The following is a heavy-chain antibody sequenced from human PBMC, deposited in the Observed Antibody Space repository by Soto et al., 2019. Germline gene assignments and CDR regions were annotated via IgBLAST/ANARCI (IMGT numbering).Heavy chain of an antibody. Sequence: QLQLQESGSGLVKPSQTLSLTCAVSGGSISSGGNSWSWIRQPPGKGLEWIGYIYHSGSTYYNPSLKGRVTISVDRSKKQFSLKLSSVTAADTAVYYCARAGDSSGPVALGYWGQGTLVTVSS. V-gene: IGHV4-30-2*01. J-gene: IGHJ4*02. CDR2: IYHSGST. D-gene: IGHD6-19*01. CDR1: GGSISSGGNS. CDR3: ARAGDSSGPVALGY.